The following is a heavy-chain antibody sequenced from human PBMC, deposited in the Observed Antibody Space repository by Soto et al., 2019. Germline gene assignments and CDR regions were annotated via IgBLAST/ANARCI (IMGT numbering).Heavy chain of an antibody. D-gene: IGHD2-2*02. CDR3: ARDIPGDGP. J-gene: IGHJ5*02. CDR2: IYYSRST. Sequence: QVQLQESGPGLVKPSETLSLTCTVSGGSINGYYWSWIRQPPGKGLEWIGYIYYSRSTNYNPSPKSRVTISVDTSKNQFSLKVNSVTAADTAVYYCARDIPGDGPWGQGTLVTVSS. CDR1: GGSINGYY. V-gene: IGHV4-59*01.